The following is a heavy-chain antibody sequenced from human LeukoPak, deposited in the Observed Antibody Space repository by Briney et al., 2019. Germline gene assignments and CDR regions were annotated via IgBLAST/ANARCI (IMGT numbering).Heavy chain of an antibody. D-gene: IGHD6-19*01. CDR3: ARDLAPYSSGWYASSWFDP. J-gene: IGHJ5*02. Sequence: ASVKVSCKASGYTFTSYYMHWVRQAPGQGLEWLGIINPSGGSTSYAQKFQGRVTMTRDTSTSTVYMGLSSLRSEDTAVYYCARDLAPYSSGWYASSWFDPWGQGTLVTVSS. CDR1: GYTFTSYY. CDR2: INPSGGST. V-gene: IGHV1-46*01.